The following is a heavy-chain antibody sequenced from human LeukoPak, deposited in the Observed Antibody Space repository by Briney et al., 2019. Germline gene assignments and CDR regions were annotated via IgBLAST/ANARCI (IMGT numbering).Heavy chain of an antibody. V-gene: IGHV1-69*13. CDR2: IIPIFGTA. CDR3: ARSELLGDYFDY. CDR1: GGTFSSYA. Sequence: SVKVSCKASGGTFSSYAISWVRQAPGQGLEWMGGIIPIFGTANYAQKFQGRVTITADESTSTAYMELSSLRSEDTAVYYCARSELLGDYFDYWGQGTLVTVSS. J-gene: IGHJ4*02. D-gene: IGHD1-7*01.